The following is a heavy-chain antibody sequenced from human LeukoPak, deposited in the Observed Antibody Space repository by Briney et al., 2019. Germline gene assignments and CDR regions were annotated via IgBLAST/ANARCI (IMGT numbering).Heavy chain of an antibody. CDR2: ISSNSAYL. J-gene: IGHJ3*02. Sequence: PGGSLRLSCAASGFTFRSYTMNWVRQAPGRGLEWVSSISSNSAYLYYADSLRGRFTISRDNAKNSLSLQMNSLRAADTAVYYCAREGFCPIGAICSLSSQDAFDIWGQGTMVTVSS. CDR3: AREGFCPIGAICSLSSQDAFDI. CDR1: GFTFRSYT. V-gene: IGHV3-21*01. D-gene: IGHD2-8*01.